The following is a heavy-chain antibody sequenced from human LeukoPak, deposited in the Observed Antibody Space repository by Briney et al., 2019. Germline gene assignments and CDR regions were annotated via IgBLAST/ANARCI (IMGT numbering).Heavy chain of an antibody. V-gene: IGHV1-69*13. CDR1: GGTFSSYA. Sequence: GASVKVSCKASGGTFSSYAISWVRQAPGQGLEWMGGIIPIFDTPNYAQNFQGRLTISADESTSTAYMELSSLRSDDTAVYYCATYRARAAVGWFFDHWAQGTLVTISS. CDR3: ATYRARAAVGWFFDH. CDR2: IIPIFDTP. J-gene: IGHJ4*02. D-gene: IGHD2-15*01.